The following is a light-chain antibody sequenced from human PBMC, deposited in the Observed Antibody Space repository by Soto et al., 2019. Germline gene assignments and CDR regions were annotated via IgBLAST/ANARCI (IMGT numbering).Light chain of an antibody. V-gene: IGKV3-15*01. CDR2: GAS. J-gene: IGKJ4*01. Sequence: EIVMTQSPATLSVSPGERATLFCRASQSVRSNFLAWYPQKPGQAPRLLIYGASTRATGVPARFSGSGSGTEFTLTISSLQSEDFAVYYCQQYSAWPLTFGGGTKVEIK. CDR1: QSVRSN. CDR3: QQYSAWPLT.